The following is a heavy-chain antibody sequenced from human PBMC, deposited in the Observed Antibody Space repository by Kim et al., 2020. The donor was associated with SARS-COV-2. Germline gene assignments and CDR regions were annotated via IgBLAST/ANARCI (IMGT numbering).Heavy chain of an antibody. V-gene: IGHV4-4*07. D-gene: IGHD2-8*01. CDR2: SS. J-gene: IGHJ5*02. Sequence: SSNYNPSRQGRITMSVDTSKNTFFLELSSVTAADTTVYYCARDLDNALDPWGQGTLVTVSS. CDR3: ARDLDNALDP.